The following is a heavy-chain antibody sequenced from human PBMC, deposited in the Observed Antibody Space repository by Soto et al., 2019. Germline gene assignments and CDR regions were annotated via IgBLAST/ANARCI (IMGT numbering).Heavy chain of an antibody. D-gene: IGHD3-22*01. Sequence: PSETLSLTCTVSGGSISTGDYYWSWIRQHPGKGLEWIGFIYYSGHTYYNPSLKSRVTISIDTSKNQFSLKVWSVTAADTALYYCARNRAHDDGGNYPIDYWGQGTQVTVSS. CDR1: GGSISTGDYY. CDR3: ARNRAHDDGGNYPIDY. CDR2: IYYSGHT. J-gene: IGHJ4*02. V-gene: IGHV4-31*03.